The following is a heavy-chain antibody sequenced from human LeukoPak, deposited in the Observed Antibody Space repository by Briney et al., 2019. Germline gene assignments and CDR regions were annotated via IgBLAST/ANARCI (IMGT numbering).Heavy chain of an antibody. D-gene: IGHD5-12*01. V-gene: IGHV3-23*01. CDR2: ISVSGGST. J-gene: IGHJ4*02. CDR1: GFTFSSYA. CDR3: AKAGYSAYLDYYFDY. Sequence: GGSLRLSGAASGFTFSSYAMSWVRQAPGKGLEWVSGISVSGGSTYYADSVKGRFTLSRDNSKNTLHLQMNSLRAENTAVYYCAKAGYSAYLDYYFDYWGPGILVTVSS.